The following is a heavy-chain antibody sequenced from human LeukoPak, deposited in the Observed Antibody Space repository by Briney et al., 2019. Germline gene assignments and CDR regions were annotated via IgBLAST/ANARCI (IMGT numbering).Heavy chain of an antibody. Sequence: SETLSLTCTVSGGSISSYYWSWIRQPAGKGLEWIGRIYTSGSTNYNPSLKSRVTMSVDTSKIQFSLKLSSVTAADTAVYYCARVESGGYYYDSSGYYPRFWYFDLWGRGTLVTVSS. CDR3: ARVESGGYYYDSSGYYPRFWYFDL. D-gene: IGHD3-22*01. J-gene: IGHJ2*01. CDR1: GGSISSYY. CDR2: IYTSGST. V-gene: IGHV4-4*07.